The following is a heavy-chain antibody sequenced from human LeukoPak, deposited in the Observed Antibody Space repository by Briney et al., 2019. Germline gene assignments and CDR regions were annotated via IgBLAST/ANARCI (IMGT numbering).Heavy chain of an antibody. CDR1: GGTFSSYA. D-gene: IGHD1-26*01. CDR3: ARPSGSYGEEYYYYMDV. Sequence: SVKVSCKASGGTFSSYAISWVRQAPGQGLEWMGGIIPIFGTANYAQKFQGRVTITADKSTSTAYMELSSLRSEDTAVYYCARPSGSYGEEYYYYMDVWGKGTTVTVSS. V-gene: IGHV1-69*06. J-gene: IGHJ6*03. CDR2: IIPIFGTA.